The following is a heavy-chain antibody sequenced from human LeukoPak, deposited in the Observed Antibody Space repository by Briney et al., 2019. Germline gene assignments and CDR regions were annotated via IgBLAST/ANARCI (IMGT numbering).Heavy chain of an antibody. CDR2: IYYSGST. Sequence: PSQTLSLTCTVSGGSISSGGYYWSWIRQHPGQGLEWIGYIYYSGSTYYNPSLKSRVTISVDTSKNQFSLKLSSVTAADTAVYYCARGNSGFLPFDYWGQGTLVTVSS. V-gene: IGHV4-31*03. J-gene: IGHJ4*02. D-gene: IGHD6-19*01. CDR3: ARGNSGFLPFDY. CDR1: GGSISSGGYY.